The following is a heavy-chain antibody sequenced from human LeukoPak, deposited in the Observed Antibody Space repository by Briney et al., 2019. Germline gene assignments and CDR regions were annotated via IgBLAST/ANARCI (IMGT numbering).Heavy chain of an antibody. J-gene: IGHJ4*02. D-gene: IGHD6-13*01. V-gene: IGHV4-34*01. CDR1: GGSFSGYY. Sequence: SETLSLTCAVYGGSFSGYYWSWIRKPPGKGLEWIGEINHSGSTNYNPSLKSRVTISVDTSKNQFSLKLSSVTATDTAVYYCARRSGIAAAWYDIWGQGTLVTVSS. CDR3: ARRSGIAAAWYDI. CDR2: INHSGST.